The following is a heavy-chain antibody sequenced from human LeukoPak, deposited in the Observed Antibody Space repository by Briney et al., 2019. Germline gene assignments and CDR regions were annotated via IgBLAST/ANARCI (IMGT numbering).Heavy chain of an antibody. CDR3: ARLIGDRTIYDY. V-gene: IGHV3-7*01. CDR2: INQGGGET. J-gene: IGHJ4*02. CDR1: GFTFRTYW. Sequence: TGGSLRLSCAASGFTFRTYWMSWVRQAPGKGLEWVASINQGGGETYYVESVKGRFTISRDNAMNSFFLQMNSLRAEDTAVYYCARLIGDRTIYDYWGQGTLVTVSS. D-gene: IGHD6-6*01.